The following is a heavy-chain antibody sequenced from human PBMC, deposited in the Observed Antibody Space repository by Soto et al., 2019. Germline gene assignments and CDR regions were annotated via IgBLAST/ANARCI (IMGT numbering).Heavy chain of an antibody. D-gene: IGHD2-15*01. CDR1: GYTFTSYE. V-gene: IGHV1-8*01. CDR3: ASQVHPGYSSD. CDR2: IKPTSEDT. J-gene: IGHJ4*02. Sequence: ASVKVSCKASGYTFTSYEINWVRHAPGQGLEWVGWIKPTSEDTAHAQKFQGRVTLTREIATATADMELRSLTSEDTAVYFCASQVHPGYSSDWGPGTKVTVSS.